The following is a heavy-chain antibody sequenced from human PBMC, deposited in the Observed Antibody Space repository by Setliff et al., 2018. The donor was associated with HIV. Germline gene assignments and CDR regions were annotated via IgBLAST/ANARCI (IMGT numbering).Heavy chain of an antibody. CDR3: AALSLRTNSVYGVISTRFDP. V-gene: IGHV3-7*03. J-gene: IGHJ5*02. CDR1: GFSFSAFW. D-gene: IGHD3-3*01. Sequence: GGSLRLSCAASGFSFSAFWMSWARQAPGKGLEWVANINGDGDEKYYEGSVKGRFTISRDNAKNSLSLQMNSLRVDDTAVYYCAALSLRTNSVYGVISTRFDPWGQGTLVTVSS. CDR2: INGDGDEK.